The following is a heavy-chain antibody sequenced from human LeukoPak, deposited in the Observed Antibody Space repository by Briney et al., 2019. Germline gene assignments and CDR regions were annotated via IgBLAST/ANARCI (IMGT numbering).Heavy chain of an antibody. J-gene: IGHJ4*02. Sequence: GGSLRLSCAASGFTFSSYAMSWVRQAPGKGLEWVSAISGSGGSTYYADSVKGRFTISRDNSKNTLYLQMNSLRAEDTAVYYCAKCPTQYCSSTSCSSFDYWGQGTLDTVSS. CDR1: GFTFSSYA. V-gene: IGHV3-23*01. CDR2: ISGSGGST. D-gene: IGHD2-2*01. CDR3: AKCPTQYCSSTSCSSFDY.